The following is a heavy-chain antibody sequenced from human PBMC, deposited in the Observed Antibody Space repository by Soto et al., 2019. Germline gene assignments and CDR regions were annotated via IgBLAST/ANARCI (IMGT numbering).Heavy chain of an antibody. J-gene: IGHJ4*02. CDR1: GGTFSSYA. Sequence: QVQLVQSGAEVKKPGSSVKVSCKASGGTFSSYAISWVRQAPGQGLEWMGGIIPIFGTATYAQKFQGRVTITAGESTRTADMELSSLRSEDTAVYYCGRCPYGPCGPLDFWGQGTMVTVSS. CDR3: GRCPYGPCGPLDF. D-gene: IGHD2-21*01. V-gene: IGHV1-69*01. CDR2: IIPIFGTA.